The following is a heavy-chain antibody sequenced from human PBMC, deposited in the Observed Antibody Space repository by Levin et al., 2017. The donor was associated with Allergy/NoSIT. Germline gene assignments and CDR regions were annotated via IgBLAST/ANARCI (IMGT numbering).Heavy chain of an antibody. D-gene: IGHD2/OR15-2a*01. CDR3: AKYRLRTTPEFDS. J-gene: IGHJ4*02. Sequence: SCAASGFTFSSYSMSWVRQAPGKGLEWVSAITGGGSTTYYKDSVKGRFTISRDNSKNTLFLQLSSLSAEDTALYYCAKYRLRTTPEFDSWGQGTLVTVSS. V-gene: IGHV3-23*01. CDR2: ITGGGSTT. CDR1: GFTFSSYS.